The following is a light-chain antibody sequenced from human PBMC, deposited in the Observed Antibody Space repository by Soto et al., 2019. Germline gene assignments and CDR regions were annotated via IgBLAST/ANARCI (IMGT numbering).Light chain of an antibody. CDR1: QSIASY. J-gene: IGKJ5*01. CDR3: QQYDNLPIT. CDR2: DAS. V-gene: IGKV1-33*01. Sequence: DIQMTQSPSSLSASVGDRVTITCRASQSIASYLNWYQQKPGKAPKLLIYDASYLQSGVPSRFSGSESGTDFTFTISSLQPEDIATYYCQQYDNLPITFGQGTRLEIK.